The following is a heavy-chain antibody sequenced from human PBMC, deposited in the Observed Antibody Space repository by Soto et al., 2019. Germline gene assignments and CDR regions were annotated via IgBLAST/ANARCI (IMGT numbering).Heavy chain of an antibody. Sequence: PSETLSLTCTVSGGSITGRYWTWIRQPPGKRLEWIGYIFYSGSTNYNPSLKSRVTISVDTSKNQFSLKLSSVTAADTAVYYCARVGSSGWAPDYWGPGTLVTVSS. CDR3: ARVGSSGWAPDY. CDR2: IFYSGST. J-gene: IGHJ4*02. V-gene: IGHV4-59*11. D-gene: IGHD6-19*01. CDR1: GGSITGRY.